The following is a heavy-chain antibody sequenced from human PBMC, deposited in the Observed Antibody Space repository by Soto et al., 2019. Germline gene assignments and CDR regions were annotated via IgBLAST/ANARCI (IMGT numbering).Heavy chain of an antibody. V-gene: IGHV3-23*01. CDR2: ISGSGGST. CDR3: AKDRPVIAVAGGSYFDY. J-gene: IGHJ4*02. CDR1: GFTFSSYA. Sequence: PGGSVRLSCAASGFTFSSYAMSWVRQAPGKGLEWVSAISGSGGSTYYADSVKGRFTISRDNSKNTLYLQMNSLRAEDTAVYYCAKDRPVIAVAGGSYFDYWGQGTLVTVSS. D-gene: IGHD6-19*01.